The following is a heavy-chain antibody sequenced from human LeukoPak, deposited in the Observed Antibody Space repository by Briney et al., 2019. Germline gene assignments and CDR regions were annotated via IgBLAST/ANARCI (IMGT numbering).Heavy chain of an antibody. CDR2: IYTSGST. J-gene: IGHJ4*02. Sequence: SETLSLTCTVSGDSISPYSWTWIRQPAGKGLEWIGHIYTSGSTNYNPSLKSRVTMSVDTSKNQFSLKLSSVTAADTAVYYCTRGYXXGWSXYFDSWGQGTLVTV. D-gene: IGHD6-19*01. V-gene: IGHV4-4*07. CDR3: TRGYXXGWSXYFDS. CDR1: GDSISPYS.